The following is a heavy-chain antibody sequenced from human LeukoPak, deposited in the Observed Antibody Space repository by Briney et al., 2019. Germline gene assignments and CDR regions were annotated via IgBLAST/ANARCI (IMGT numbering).Heavy chain of an antibody. J-gene: IGHJ6*02. V-gene: IGHV4-34*01. Sequence: SETLSLTCAVCGGSFSGYHWSWIRQPPGKGLEWIGEINHSGSTNYNPSLKSRVTISVDTSKNQFSLKLSSVTAADTAVYYCASDSSGYYYYYGMDVWGQGTTVTVSS. CDR2: INHSGST. D-gene: IGHD3-22*01. CDR3: ASDSSGYYYYYGMDV. CDR1: GGSFSGYH.